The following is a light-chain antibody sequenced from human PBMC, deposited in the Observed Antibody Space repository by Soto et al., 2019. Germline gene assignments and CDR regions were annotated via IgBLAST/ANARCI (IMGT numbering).Light chain of an antibody. CDR3: QSYDISLSGVV. V-gene: IGLV1-40*01. Sequence: QSVLTQPPSVSGAPGQRVTISCTGSSSNIGAGYDVHWYQQLPGTAPKLLIYDNNNRPSGVPDRFSGSKSGTSASLAITGLRADDEADYYCQSYDISLSGVVFGGGTTPTAL. CDR1: SSNIGAGYD. CDR2: DNN. J-gene: IGLJ2*01.